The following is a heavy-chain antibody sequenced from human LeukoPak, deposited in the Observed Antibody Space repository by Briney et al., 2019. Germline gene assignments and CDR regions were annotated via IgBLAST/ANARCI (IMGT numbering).Heavy chain of an antibody. CDR3: ARVVPSLGIGI. D-gene: IGHD2-15*01. J-gene: IGHJ3*02. Sequence: SETLSLTCAVSSYSMSSCNYWGWIRQPPGKGLEWIGSIHHSGRTYYNPSLKSRVTISVDTSKDQFSLKLSSVTAADTAVYYCARVVPSLGIGIWGQGTMVTVSS. CDR1: SYSMSSCNY. CDR2: IHHSGRT. V-gene: IGHV4-38-2*01.